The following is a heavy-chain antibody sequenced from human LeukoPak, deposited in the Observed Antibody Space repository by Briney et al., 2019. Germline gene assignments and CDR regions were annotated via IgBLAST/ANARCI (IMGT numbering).Heavy chain of an antibody. Sequence: SETLSLTCAVYGGSFSGYYWSWIRQPPGKGLEWIGEINHSGSTNYNPSLKSRVTISVDTSKNQFSLKLSSVTAADTAVYYCARGGSCSSTSCYRYYYYGMDVWGQGTTVAVSS. CDR3: ARGGSCSSTSCYRYYYYGMDV. CDR2: INHSGST. D-gene: IGHD2-2*01. J-gene: IGHJ6*02. CDR1: GGSFSGYY. V-gene: IGHV4-34*01.